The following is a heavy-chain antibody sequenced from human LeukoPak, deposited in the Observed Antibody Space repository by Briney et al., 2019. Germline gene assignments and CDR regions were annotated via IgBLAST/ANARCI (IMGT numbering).Heavy chain of an antibody. CDR3: ASPDVVVPAAITLGH. J-gene: IGHJ4*02. CDR2: ISGSGGGT. V-gene: IGHV3-23*01. D-gene: IGHD2-2*01. Sequence: GGSLSLSCAASGFTFSRYAMSWVRPAPGKGLEWVSAISGSGGGTYYAAAVKGRFTIARANSKNTLFLQMEILDAETAAVYYLASPDVVVPAAITLGHWGQGTLVTVSS. CDR1: GFTFSRYA.